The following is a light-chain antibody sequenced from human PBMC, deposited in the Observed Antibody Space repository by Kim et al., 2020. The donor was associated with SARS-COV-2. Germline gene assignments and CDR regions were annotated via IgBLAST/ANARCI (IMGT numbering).Light chain of an antibody. CDR3: SSYTSSSVV. V-gene: IGLV2-14*03. CDR1: SSDVGGYNY. J-gene: IGLJ2*01. CDR2: DVS. Sequence: PGQSITIAGAGTSSDVGGYNYVSGYQQHPGKATKLMIYDVSNRPSGVSNRFSGSKSDNTAALTISGLQAEDEDDYDCSSYTSSSVVFGGGTQLTVL.